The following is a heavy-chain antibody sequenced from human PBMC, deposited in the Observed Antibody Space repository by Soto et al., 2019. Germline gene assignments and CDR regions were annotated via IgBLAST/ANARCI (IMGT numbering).Heavy chain of an antibody. CDR3: AREFHLSDILTDSDYYYYGMDV. J-gene: IGHJ6*02. CDR2: ISYDGSNK. V-gene: IGHV3-30-3*01. Sequence: GGSLRLSCAASGFTFSSYAMHWVRQAPGKGLEWVAVISYDGSNKYYADPVKGRFTISRDNSKNTLYLQMNSLRAEDTAVYYCAREFHLSDILTDSDYYYYGMDVWGQGTTVTVS. D-gene: IGHD3-9*01. CDR1: GFTFSSYA.